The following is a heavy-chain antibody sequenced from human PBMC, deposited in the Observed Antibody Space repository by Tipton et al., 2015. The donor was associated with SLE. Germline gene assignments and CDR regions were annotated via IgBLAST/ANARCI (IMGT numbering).Heavy chain of an antibody. J-gene: IGHJ6*02. CDR1: GDSINMSVYN. CDR3: AREGSYDPRYYGMDF. CDR2: IYYSGST. Sequence: TLSLTCTVSGDSINMSVYNWGWIRQPPGKGLEWIGSIYYSGSTNYNPSLKSRVTILVDTSKNQFSLKLSSVTAADTAVYYCAREGSYDPRYYGMDFWGQGTTVTVSS. V-gene: IGHV4-39*07. D-gene: IGHD5-12*01.